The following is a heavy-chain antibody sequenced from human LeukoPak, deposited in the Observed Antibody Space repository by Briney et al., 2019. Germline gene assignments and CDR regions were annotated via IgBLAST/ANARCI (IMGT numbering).Heavy chain of an antibody. V-gene: IGHV3-23*01. D-gene: IGHD3-22*01. CDR3: AKAPSITMIVVVSPFDY. CDR1: GFTFSSYA. J-gene: IGHJ4*02. CDR2: ISGSGGST. Sequence: GGSLRLSCAASGFTFSSYAMSWVRQAPGKGLEWVSAISGSGGSTYYADSVKGRLTISRDNSKNTLYLQMNSLRAEDTAVYYCAKAPSITMIVVVSPFDYWGQGTLVTVSS.